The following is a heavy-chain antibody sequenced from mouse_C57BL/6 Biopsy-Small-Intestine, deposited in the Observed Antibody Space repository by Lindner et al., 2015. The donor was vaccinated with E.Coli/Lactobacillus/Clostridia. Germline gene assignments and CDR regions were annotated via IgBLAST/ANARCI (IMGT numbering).Heavy chain of an antibody. D-gene: IGHD6-1*01. CDR1: GFSFTDYY. CDR2: INPNSGGA. Sequence: SVKVSCKASGFSFTDYYMHWVRQAPGQGLGWVGRINPNSGGANYAPKFQGRVTMTRDTSISTAYMELSSLRSDDTAVYYCAKDKGSTGQQDWYFDLWGRGTLVTVSS. CDR3: AKDKGSTGQQDWYFDL. J-gene: IGHJ1*01. V-gene: IGHV1-18*01.